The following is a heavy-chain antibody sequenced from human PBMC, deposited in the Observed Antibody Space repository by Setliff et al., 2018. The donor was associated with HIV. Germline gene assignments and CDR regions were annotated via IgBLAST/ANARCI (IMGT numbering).Heavy chain of an antibody. V-gene: IGHV5-51*01. CDR3: ARQRPPGYSSPYTIEY. J-gene: IGHJ4*02. CDR1: GYMFNNYW. Sequence: PGESLKISCKGSGYMFNNYWIAWVRQVPGKGLEWMGIIDPGDSDTRYTPSYQGRIIMSIDRFRPTAYLQWRSLTPSDSALYYCARQRPPGYSSPYTIEYWGQGTLVTVSS. D-gene: IGHD6-13*01. CDR2: IDPGDSDT.